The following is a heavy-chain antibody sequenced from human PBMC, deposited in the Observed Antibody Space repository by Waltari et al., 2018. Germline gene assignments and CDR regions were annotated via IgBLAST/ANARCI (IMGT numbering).Heavy chain of an antibody. V-gene: IGHV3-53*01. Sequence: EVQLVESGGGLIQPGGSLRLSCAASGFTVSSNYMSWVRQAPGKGVGWVSVIYSGGSTYYADSVKGRFTISRDNSKNTLYLQMNSLRAEDTAVYYCAVLMVYAPFDYWGQGTLVTVSS. CDR3: AVLMVYAPFDY. CDR2: IYSGGST. CDR1: GFTVSSNY. D-gene: IGHD2-8*01. J-gene: IGHJ4*02.